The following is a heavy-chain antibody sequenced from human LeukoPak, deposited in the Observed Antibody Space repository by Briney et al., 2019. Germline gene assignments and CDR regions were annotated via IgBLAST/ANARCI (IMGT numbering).Heavy chain of an antibody. D-gene: IGHD6-13*01. CDR1: GFTFEDYG. J-gene: IGHJ4*02. Sequence: GGSLRLSCAASGFTFEDYGMHWVRQAPGKGLEWVSLITGNGVSTYYADSVKGRFTISRDNSKNTLYLQMNSLRAEDTAVYYCAQLSSWSSQVDYWGQGTLVTVSS. V-gene: IGHV3-43*02. CDR3: AQLSSWSSQVDY. CDR2: ITGNGVST.